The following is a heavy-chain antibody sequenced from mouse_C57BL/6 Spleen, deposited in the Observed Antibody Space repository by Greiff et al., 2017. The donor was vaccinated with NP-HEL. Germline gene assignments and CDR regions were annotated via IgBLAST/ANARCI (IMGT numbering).Heavy chain of an antibody. V-gene: IGHV1-50*01. D-gene: IGHD1-1*01. CDR3: RSGYGSQSPWFAY. CDR1: GYTFTSYW. J-gene: IGHJ3*01. CDR2: IDPSDSYT. Sequence: QVQLKQPGAELVKPGASVKLSCKASGYTFTSYWMQWVKQRPGQGLEWIGEIDPSDSYTNYNQKFKGKATLTVDTSSSTAYMQLSSLTSEDSAVYYCRSGYGSQSPWFAYWGQGTLVTVSA.